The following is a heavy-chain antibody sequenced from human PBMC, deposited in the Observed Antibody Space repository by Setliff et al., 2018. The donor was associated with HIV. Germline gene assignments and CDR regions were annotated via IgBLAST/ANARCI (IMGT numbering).Heavy chain of an antibody. CDR3: ARDRSYGSFDD. J-gene: IGHJ4*02. CDR2: ISPDGRNI. Sequence: LRLSCAASGFTFSTYWMHWVRQAPGTGLVWVSRISPDGRNIIYADSMKGRFTISRDNPKNSLYLQMSSLRAEDTALYYCARDRSYGSFDDWGQGTLVTVSS. D-gene: IGHD5-18*01. V-gene: IGHV3-74*01. CDR1: GFTFSTYW.